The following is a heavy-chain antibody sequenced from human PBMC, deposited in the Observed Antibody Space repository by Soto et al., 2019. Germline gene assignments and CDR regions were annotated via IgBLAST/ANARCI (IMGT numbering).Heavy chain of an antibody. CDR3: ASDLRGGYGSDWFDC. J-gene: IGHJ4*02. Sequence: PSETLSLTCSVPGYLISRGYYWGWVRQTPGKGLEWLGSIDYSGKTYKNPSLKSRVSASVDLSQNQFSLNLRSLTAADTAVYFCASDLRGGYGSDWFDCWGEGALVTVSS. D-gene: IGHD3-10*01. V-gene: IGHV4-38-2*02. CDR1: GYLISRGYY. CDR2: IDYSGKT.